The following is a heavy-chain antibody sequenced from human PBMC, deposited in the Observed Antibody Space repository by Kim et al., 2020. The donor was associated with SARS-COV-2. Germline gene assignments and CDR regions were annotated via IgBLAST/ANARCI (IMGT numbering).Heavy chain of an antibody. D-gene: IGHD6-19*01. CDR2: IYYSGST. CDR3: ARQPTDYSSGWTWRPNWFDP. V-gene: IGHV4-39*01. CDR1: GGSISSSSYY. Sequence: SETLSLTCTVSGGSISSSSYYWGWIRQPPGKGLEWIGSIYYSGSTYYNPSLKSRVTISVDTSKNQFSLKLSSVTAADTAVYYCARQPTDYSSGWTWRPNWFDPWGQGTLDTVSS. J-gene: IGHJ5*02.